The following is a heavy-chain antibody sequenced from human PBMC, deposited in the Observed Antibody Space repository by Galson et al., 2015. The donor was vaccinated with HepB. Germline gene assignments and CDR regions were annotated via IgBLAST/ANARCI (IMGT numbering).Heavy chain of an antibody. CDR3: ARVGAFRDGSGTRRNYYGMDV. V-gene: IGHV4-30-2*01. CDR2: IYHSGST. Sequence: LSLTCTVSGGSINSGTYYWSWIRQPPGKGLEWIGYIYHSGSTYYNPSLKSRVTISVDRSKNQFSLKLSSVTAADTAVYYCARVGAFRDGSGTRRNYYGMDVWGQGTTVTVSS. CDR1: GGSINSGTYY. J-gene: IGHJ6*02. D-gene: IGHD3-10*01.